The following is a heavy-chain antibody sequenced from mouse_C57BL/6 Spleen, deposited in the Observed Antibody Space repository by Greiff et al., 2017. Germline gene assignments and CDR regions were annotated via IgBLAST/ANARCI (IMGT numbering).Heavy chain of an antibody. CDR2: IYPGDGDT. D-gene: IGHD2-4*01. CDR1: GYAFSSSW. J-gene: IGHJ3*01. CDR3: ARSDYDVSSWFAY. V-gene: IGHV1-82*01. Sequence: QVQLQQSGPELVKPGASVKISCKASGYAFSSSWMNWVKQRPGKGLEWIGRIYPGDGDTNYNGKFKGKATLTADKSSSTAYMQLSSLTSEDSAVYFCARSDYDVSSWFAYWGQGTLVTVSA.